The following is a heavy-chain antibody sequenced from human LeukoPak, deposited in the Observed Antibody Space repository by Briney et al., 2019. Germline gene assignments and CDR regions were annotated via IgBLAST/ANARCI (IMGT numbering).Heavy chain of an antibody. CDR1: GFTFSSYW. J-gene: IGHJ5*02. CDR3: VRTVHTGYSSSLWWFDP. V-gene: IGHV3-7*01. D-gene: IGHD6-13*01. Sequence: PGGSLRLFCAASGFTFSSYWMSWVRQAPGKGLEWVANIKQDGSEKYYVDSVKGRFTISRDNAKNSLYLQMNSLRAEDTAVYYCVRTVHTGYSSSLWWFDPWGQGTLVTVSS. CDR2: IKQDGSEK.